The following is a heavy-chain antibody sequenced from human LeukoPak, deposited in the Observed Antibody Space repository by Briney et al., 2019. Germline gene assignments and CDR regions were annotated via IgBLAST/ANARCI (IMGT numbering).Heavy chain of an antibody. Sequence: GGSLRLSCAASGFTFSSYWMHWVRQAPGKGLVWVSRINSDGSSTYYADSVKGRFTISRDNSKNTLYLQMNSLRAEDTAVYYCAKDHMPLFSGSTPTDAFDIRGQGTMVTVSS. J-gene: IGHJ3*02. CDR3: AKDHMPLFSGSTPTDAFDI. V-gene: IGHV3-74*01. D-gene: IGHD1-26*01. CDR2: INSDGSST. CDR1: GFTFSSYW.